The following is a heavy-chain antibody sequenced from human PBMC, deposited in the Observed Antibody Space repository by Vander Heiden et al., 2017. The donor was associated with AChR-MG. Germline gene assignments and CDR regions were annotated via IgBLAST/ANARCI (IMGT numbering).Heavy chain of an antibody. V-gene: IGHV3-23*01. CDR2: ISGSGLGT. Sequence: EVQLLASGGGLVQPGGSLRRSCAASGFTFSRFAISWVRQAPGKGLEWVSGISGSGLGTYYADSVKGRFTISRDNSNNTVYLQMPSLRAEDTAIYYCAKDAVFSNGRNNWFDPWGQGTLVTVSS. D-gene: IGHD6-19*01. CDR1: GFTFSRFA. J-gene: IGHJ5*02. CDR3: AKDAVFSNGRNNWFDP.